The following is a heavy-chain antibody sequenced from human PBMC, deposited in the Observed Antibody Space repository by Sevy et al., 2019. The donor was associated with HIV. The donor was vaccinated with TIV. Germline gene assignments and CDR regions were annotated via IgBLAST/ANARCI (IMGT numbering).Heavy chain of an antibody. Sequence: GGCMRLSCKVTGLTSGAFAMSWVRQTQGKGLEWISSVSGSGGLTHYADSVKGRFTISRDKSKGTVDLEMNSLRGDDTAVYYCAKPNWNFRADWFDTWGQGTLVTVSS. J-gene: IGHJ5*02. CDR2: VSGSGGLT. V-gene: IGHV3-23*01. CDR1: GLTSGAFA. CDR3: AKPNWNFRADWFDT. D-gene: IGHD1-7*01.